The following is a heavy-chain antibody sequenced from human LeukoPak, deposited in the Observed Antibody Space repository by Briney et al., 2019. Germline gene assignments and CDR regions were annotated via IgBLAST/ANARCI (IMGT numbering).Heavy chain of an antibody. Sequence: GGSLRLSCAASGFTFRSYAMNWVRQAPGKGLEWVSAISGSGSATYYADSVKGRFTISRDNSKNTLYLQMNSLRAEDTAVYYCARDLSPVVRASPMGYWGQGTLVTVSS. J-gene: IGHJ4*02. CDR3: ARDLSPVVRASPMGY. CDR2: ISGSGSAT. V-gene: IGHV3-23*01. D-gene: IGHD3-10*01. CDR1: GFTFRSYA.